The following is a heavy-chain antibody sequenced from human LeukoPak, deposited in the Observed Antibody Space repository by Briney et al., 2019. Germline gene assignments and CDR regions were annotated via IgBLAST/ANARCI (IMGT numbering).Heavy chain of an antibody. CDR3: ARDFSDGSGSYQAYNWFDP. Sequence: SETLSLTCTVSGGSISSYYWGWIRQPPGKGLEWIGSIYYSGSTYYNPSLKSRVTISVDTSKNQFSLKLSSVTAADTAVYYCARDFSDGSGSYQAYNWFDPWGQGTLVTVSS. J-gene: IGHJ5*02. D-gene: IGHD3-10*01. V-gene: IGHV4-39*07. CDR2: IYYSGST. CDR1: GGSISSYY.